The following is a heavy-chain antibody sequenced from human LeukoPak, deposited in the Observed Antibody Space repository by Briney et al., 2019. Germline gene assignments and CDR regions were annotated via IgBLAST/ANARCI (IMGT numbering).Heavy chain of an antibody. Sequence: SETLSLTCTVSGGSISSRSYYWGWIRQPPGKGLEWIGKISDSGNTYYSPSLRSRVTISIDMSKNQFSLKLSSVTAAVTAVYYCARLDDYYDSSGYWYYFDYWGQGTLVTVSS. V-gene: IGHV4-39*01. CDR3: ARLDDYYDSSGYWYYFDY. D-gene: IGHD3-22*01. CDR2: ISDSGNT. CDR1: GGSISSRSYY. J-gene: IGHJ4*02.